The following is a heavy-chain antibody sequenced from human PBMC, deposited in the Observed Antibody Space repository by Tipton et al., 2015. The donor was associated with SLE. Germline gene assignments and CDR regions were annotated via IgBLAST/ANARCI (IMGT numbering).Heavy chain of an antibody. D-gene: IGHD5-12*01. V-gene: IGHV4-59*01. CDR1: GGSISNYY. Sequence: GLVKPSETLSLTCTVSGGSISNYYWTWIRQPPGKGLEWIGYIHASGSTNYNPSLKSRVTISVDTSKNQFSLKLNSVTAADTAVYYCARGVGYEDLWGQGTLVTVSA. CDR3: ARGVGYEDL. J-gene: IGHJ5*02. CDR2: IHASGST.